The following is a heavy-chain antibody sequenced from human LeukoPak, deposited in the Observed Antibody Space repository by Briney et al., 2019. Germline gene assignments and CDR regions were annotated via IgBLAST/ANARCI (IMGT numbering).Heavy chain of an antibody. CDR2: ISGYNTYT. CDR3: ARVRLVWGMETFDL. D-gene: IGHD3-16*01. J-gene: IGHJ3*01. Sequence: SVKVSCKASNNTLSNNGITWVRQAPGQGLEWMGWISGYNTYTTYAQKFQDRVTMTKDTSTSTAYMEMRSLRSDDTAIYYCARVRLVWGMETFDLWGQGTMVTVSS. CDR1: NNTLSNNG. V-gene: IGHV1-18*01.